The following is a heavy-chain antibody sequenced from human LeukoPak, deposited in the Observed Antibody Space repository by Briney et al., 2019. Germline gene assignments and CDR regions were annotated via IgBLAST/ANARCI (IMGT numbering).Heavy chain of an antibody. V-gene: IGHV3-30*04. CDR2: ISYDGSVT. CDR1: GFTFSSYV. Sequence: PGGPLRLSCAAYGFTFSSYVMHWVRQAPDKGLEWVAVISYDGSVTYYADSVKGRFTISRDNSKNTLYMQMSSLRAEDTAVYYCAIGDALGELSSSFAYWGQGTLVTVSS. J-gene: IGHJ4*02. D-gene: IGHD3-16*02. CDR3: AIGDALGELSSSFAY.